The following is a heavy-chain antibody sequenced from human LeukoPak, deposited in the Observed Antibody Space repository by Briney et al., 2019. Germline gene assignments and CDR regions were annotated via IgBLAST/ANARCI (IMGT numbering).Heavy chain of an antibody. CDR1: GFTFDDYA. CDR3: ATTLSGWSPPQTSYYSYYMDV. D-gene: IGHD6-19*01. Sequence: PGRSLRLSCAASGFTFDDYAMHWVRQAPGKGLEWVSGISWNSGSIGYADSVKGRFTISRDNAKNSLYLQMNSLRVEDTAVYYCATTLSGWSPPQTSYYSYYMDVWGKGTTVTISS. V-gene: IGHV3-9*01. J-gene: IGHJ6*03. CDR2: ISWNSGSI.